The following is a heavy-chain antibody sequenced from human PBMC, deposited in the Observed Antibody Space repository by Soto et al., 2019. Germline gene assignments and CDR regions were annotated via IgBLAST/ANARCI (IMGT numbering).Heavy chain of an antibody. D-gene: IGHD6-19*01. CDR1: DYTFTNYG. CDR3: ARSSSGPPPDAFDI. CDR2: ISAYNGNT. J-gene: IGHJ3*02. V-gene: IGHV1-18*01. Sequence: QVQLVQSGAEVKKPGASVKVSCKASDYTFTNYGISWVRQAPGQGLEWMGWISAYNGNTNYAQKLQGRVTMTTDTSTSTAYMELRGLRSYDTAVYYCARSSSGPPPDAFDIWGQGTMVTVSS.